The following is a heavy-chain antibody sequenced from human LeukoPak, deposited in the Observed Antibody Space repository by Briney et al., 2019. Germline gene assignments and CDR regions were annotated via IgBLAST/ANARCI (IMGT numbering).Heavy chain of an antibody. J-gene: IGHJ2*01. CDR2: IYHSGST. Sequence: SETLSLTCTVSGGSISSSSYHWSWIRQPPGKGLEWIGYIYHSGSTYYNPSLKSRVTISVDRSKNQFSLKLSSVTAADTAVYYCASLSPMVRGPQSRYFDLWGRGTLVTVSS. CDR3: ASLSPMVRGPQSRYFDL. CDR1: GGSISSSSYH. V-gene: IGHV4-30-2*01. D-gene: IGHD3-10*01.